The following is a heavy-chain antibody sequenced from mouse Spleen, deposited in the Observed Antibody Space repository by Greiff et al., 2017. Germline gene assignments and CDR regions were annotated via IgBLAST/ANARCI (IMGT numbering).Heavy chain of an antibody. J-gene: IGHJ1*03. D-gene: IGHD2-9*01. Sequence: VQGVESGPGLVQPSQSLSITCTVSGFSLTSYGVHWVRQSPGKGLEWLGVIWSGGSTDYNAAFISRLSISKDNSKSQVFFKMNSLQADDTAIYYCARPTMVTTWYFDVWGTGTTVTVSS. CDR3: ARPTMVTTWYFDV. CDR2: IWSGGST. V-gene: IGHV2-2*01. CDR1: GFSLTSYG.